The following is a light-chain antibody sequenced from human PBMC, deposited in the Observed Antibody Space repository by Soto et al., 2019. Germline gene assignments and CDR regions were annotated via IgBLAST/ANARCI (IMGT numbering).Light chain of an antibody. J-gene: IGKJ4*01. CDR2: DAS. Sequence: EIVLTQSTDTLSLSPGERATLSCRASQSIVKSVAWYQQKPGQAPRLLIYDASKRATGIPARFRGSGSGTDFTLTSSSREPEDFAVDSCQQRSNWPLTFGGGTNLEI. CDR1: QSIVKS. CDR3: QQRSNWPLT. V-gene: IGKV3-11*01.